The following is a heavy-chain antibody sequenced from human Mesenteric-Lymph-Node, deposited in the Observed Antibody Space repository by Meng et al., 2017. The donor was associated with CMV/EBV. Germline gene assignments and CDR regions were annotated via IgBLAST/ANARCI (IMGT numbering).Heavy chain of an antibody. Sequence: KASGYTFTSYAMNWVRQAPGQGLEWMGWINTNTGNPTYAQGFTGRFVFSLDTSVSTAYLQISSLKTEDTAVYYCARGLWSGKNWFDPWGQGTLVTVSS. CDR1: GYTFTSYA. CDR3: ARGLWSGKNWFDP. D-gene: IGHD2-21*01. J-gene: IGHJ5*02. CDR2: INTNTGNP. V-gene: IGHV7-4-1*02.